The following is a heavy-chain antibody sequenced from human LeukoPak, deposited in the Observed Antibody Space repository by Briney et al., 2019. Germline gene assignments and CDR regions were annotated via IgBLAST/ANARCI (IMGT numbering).Heavy chain of an antibody. J-gene: IGHJ4*02. V-gene: IGHV4-59*01. CDR1: GGSISSYY. CDR3: ARVEQQLVFDY. D-gene: IGHD6-13*01. CDR2: IYYSGST. Sequence: PSETLSLTCTVSGGSISSYYWSWIRQPPGKGLEWIGYIYYSGSTNYNPSLKSRVTISVDTSKNQFSLKLSSVTAADTAMYYCARVEQQLVFDYWGQGTLVTVSS.